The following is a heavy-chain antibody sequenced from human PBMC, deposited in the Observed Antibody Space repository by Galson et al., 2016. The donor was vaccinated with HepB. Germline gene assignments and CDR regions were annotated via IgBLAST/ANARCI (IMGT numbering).Heavy chain of an antibody. CDR3: AHRQQDLGENDSNNYGFDY. CDR1: GFSLSTSRAG. V-gene: IGHV2-5*01. Sequence: PALVKPTQTLTLTCTFSGFSLSTSRAGVGWIRQSPGKALEWLAVIYWNDEKHYSPSLKSRLTITKDTSKNQVVLTMTNMDPVDTATYFCAHRQQDLGENDSNNYGFDYWGQGTRVTVSS. CDR2: IYWNDEK. J-gene: IGHJ4*02. D-gene: IGHD4-11*01.